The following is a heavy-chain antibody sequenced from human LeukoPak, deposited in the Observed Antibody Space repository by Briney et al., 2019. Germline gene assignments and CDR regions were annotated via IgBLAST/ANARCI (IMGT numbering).Heavy chain of an antibody. V-gene: IGHV3-74*01. J-gene: IGHJ4*02. CDR1: GFTFSSYW. CDR3: ADGYSGYAWDIPPPTH. CDR2: INSDGSST. D-gene: IGHD5-12*01. Sequence: GGSLRLSCAASGFTFSSYWMHWVRQAPGKGLVWVSRINSDGSSTSYADSVKGRLTISRDNAKNTLYLQMNSLRAEDTAVYYCADGYSGYAWDIPPPTHWGQGTLVTVSS.